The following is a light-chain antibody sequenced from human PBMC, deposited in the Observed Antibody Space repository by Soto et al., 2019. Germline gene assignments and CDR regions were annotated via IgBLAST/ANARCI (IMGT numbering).Light chain of an antibody. CDR1: QSVTTH. CDR2: DAS. V-gene: IGKV3-11*01. CDR3: HQRSKWPQT. J-gene: IGKJ1*01. Sequence: DIVLTQYPATLSLSPGERATLSCRASQSVTTHLAWYQRIRGQAPRLLIYDASTRATGIPPRFSGSGSGTDFTLTISSLEPEDSAVYYCHQRSKWPQTFGQGTTVEIK.